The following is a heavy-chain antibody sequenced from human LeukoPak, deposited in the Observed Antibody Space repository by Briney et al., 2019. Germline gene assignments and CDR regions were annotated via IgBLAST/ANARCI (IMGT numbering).Heavy chain of an antibody. CDR3: ARGRHYHTGILGEAY. D-gene: IGHD3-10*01. V-gene: IGHV4-39*07. CDR1: GDSISSSHYY. CDR2: IYYDGST. Sequence: PSETLSLTCTVSGDSISSSHYYWGWIRQPPGMGLEWIGNIYYDGSTYYSPSLKSRVAISLDTSKNHFSLKLSSVTAADTAVYYCARGRHYHTGILGEAYWGQGTLVTVSS. J-gene: IGHJ4*02.